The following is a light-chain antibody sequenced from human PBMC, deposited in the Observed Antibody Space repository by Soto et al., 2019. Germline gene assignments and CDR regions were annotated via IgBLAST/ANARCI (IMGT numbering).Light chain of an antibody. J-gene: IGKJ4*01. CDR2: DAS. CDR3: QQYDRWPVT. Sequence: EVVLTQSPSTLSVSPGDRATLSCRASQYIGSAVAWYHQRSGQAPRLLIFDASIRVPTTPARFSGSGSGTEFTLTIDRLQSADFAVYYCQQYDRWPVTFGGGTKVDI. CDR1: QYIGSA. V-gene: IGKV3-15*01.